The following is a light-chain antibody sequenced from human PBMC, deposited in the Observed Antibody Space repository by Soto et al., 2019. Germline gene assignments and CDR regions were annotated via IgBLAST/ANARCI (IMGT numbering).Light chain of an antibody. CDR1: QSINSR. J-gene: IGKJ1*01. CDR3: QQYYTYSRT. V-gene: IGKV1-5*01. CDR2: DAS. Sequence: DSQMTQAPSTLSASVGDRVTITCRASQSINSRLAWYKQRPGKXPDXXIYDASTLQSGVPSRFSGIGSGTELTITISSLQPDDFETYSCQQYYTYSRTFGQGTKVDI.